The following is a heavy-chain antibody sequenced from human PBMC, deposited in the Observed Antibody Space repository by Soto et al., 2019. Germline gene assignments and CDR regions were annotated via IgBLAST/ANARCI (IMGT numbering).Heavy chain of an antibody. CDR1: GGSISSSSYY. Sequence: QLQLQESGPGLVRPSETLSLTCTVSGGSISSSSYYWGWIRQPPGKGLEWIGSIYYSGSTYYNPSLKSRVTISVDTSTNQFSLKLSSVTAADTAVYYCARLNCSSTSCFLYYYYYMDVWGKGTTVTVSS. V-gene: IGHV4-39*01. CDR3: ARLNCSSTSCFLYYYYYMDV. CDR2: IYYSGST. J-gene: IGHJ6*03. D-gene: IGHD2-2*01.